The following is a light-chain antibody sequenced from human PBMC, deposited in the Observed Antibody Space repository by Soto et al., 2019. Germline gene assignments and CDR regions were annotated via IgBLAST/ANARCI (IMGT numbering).Light chain of an antibody. Sequence: EIVLTQSPATLSLSPGERATLSCRASQSVRSYLAWYQQKPGQAPRLPIYDASNRATGIPARFSGSGSGTDFTLTISSLEPEDFAVYYCQQRSNWRTFGQGTKLEIK. CDR3: QQRSNWRT. J-gene: IGKJ2*01. V-gene: IGKV3-11*01. CDR1: QSVRSY. CDR2: DAS.